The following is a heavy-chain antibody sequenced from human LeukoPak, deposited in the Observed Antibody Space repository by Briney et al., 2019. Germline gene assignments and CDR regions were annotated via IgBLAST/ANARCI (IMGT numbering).Heavy chain of an antibody. CDR3: ARGKWDIMAGYAPEDY. J-gene: IGHJ4*02. CDR2: IIPIFGTA. D-gene: IGHD5-12*01. Sequence: SVKVSCKASGGTFSSYAISWVRQAPGQGLEWMGGIIPIFGTANYAQKFQGRVTITADESTSTVYMELSSLRSEDTAVYYCARGKWDIMAGYAPEDYWGQGTLVTVSS. CDR1: GGTFSSYA. V-gene: IGHV1-69*01.